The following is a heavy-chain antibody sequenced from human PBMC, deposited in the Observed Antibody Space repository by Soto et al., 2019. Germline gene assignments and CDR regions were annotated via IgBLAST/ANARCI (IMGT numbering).Heavy chain of an antibody. Sequence: PGGSLRLSCAASGVTFSDYYMSWIRQAPGKGLEWVSYISSSGSTIYYADSVKGRFTISRDNAKNSLYLQMNSLRAEDTAVYYCARGLRFLEWLDYMDVWGKGTTVTVSS. CDR1: GVTFSDYY. D-gene: IGHD3-3*01. CDR2: ISSSGSTI. J-gene: IGHJ6*03. CDR3: ARGLRFLEWLDYMDV. V-gene: IGHV3-11*01.